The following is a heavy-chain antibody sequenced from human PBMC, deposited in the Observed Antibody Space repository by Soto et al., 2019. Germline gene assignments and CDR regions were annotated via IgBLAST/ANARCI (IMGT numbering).Heavy chain of an antibody. D-gene: IGHD6-13*01. CDR1: GASISSYY. V-gene: IGHV4-59*08. Sequence: QVQLQESGPGPVKPSETLSLTCTVSGASISSYYWSWIRQPPGKGLEWIGYIYYSGSTNYNPSLKSRVSTSADTSKNQFSLKLTSVTAADTAVYYCARGSSWYDAFDIWGQGTMVTVSS. CDR3: ARGSSWYDAFDI. CDR2: IYYSGST. J-gene: IGHJ3*02.